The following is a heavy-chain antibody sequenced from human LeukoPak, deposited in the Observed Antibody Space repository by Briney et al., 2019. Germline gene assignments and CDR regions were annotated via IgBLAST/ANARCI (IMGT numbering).Heavy chain of an antibody. J-gene: IGHJ4*02. CDR2: IKQDGSEK. D-gene: IGHD4-17*01. CDR1: GFTFSSCW. Sequence: GGSLRLSCAASGFTFSSCWMSWVRQAPGKGLEWVANIKQDGSEKYYVDSVKGRFTISRDNAKNSLYLQMNSLRAEDTAVYYCARDNGDPFDYWGQGTLVTVSS. V-gene: IGHV3-7*01. CDR3: ARDNGDPFDY.